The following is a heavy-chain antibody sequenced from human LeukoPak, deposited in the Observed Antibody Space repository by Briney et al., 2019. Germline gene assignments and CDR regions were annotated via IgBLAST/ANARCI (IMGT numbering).Heavy chain of an antibody. CDR2: IYSSGST. V-gene: IGHV4-39*07. Sequence: SETLSLTCSVSGVSISSGSNYWGWIRQPPGKTLEWIGSIYSSGSTYYTPSLKSRVIILFDTAKNQFSLKLSSVTAADTAVYYCARASNYYGSGSYPPDAFDIWGQGTMVTVSS. CDR1: GVSISSGSNY. CDR3: ARASNYYGSGSYPPDAFDI. D-gene: IGHD3-10*01. J-gene: IGHJ3*02.